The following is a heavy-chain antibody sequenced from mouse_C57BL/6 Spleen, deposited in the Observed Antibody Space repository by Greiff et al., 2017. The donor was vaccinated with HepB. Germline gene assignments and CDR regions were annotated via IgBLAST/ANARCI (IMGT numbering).Heavy chain of an antibody. J-gene: IGHJ3*01. D-gene: IGHD2-4*01. CDR2: IYPGDGDT. CDR1: GYAFSSYW. CDR3: ATDDYDDWFAY. V-gene: IGHV1-80*01. Sequence: QVQLQQSGAELVKPGASVKISCKASGYAFSSYWMNWVKQRPGKGLEWIGQIYPGDGDTNYNGKFKGKATLTADKSSSKAYMQLSSLTSEDSAVYFCATDDYDDWFAYWGQGTLVTVSA.